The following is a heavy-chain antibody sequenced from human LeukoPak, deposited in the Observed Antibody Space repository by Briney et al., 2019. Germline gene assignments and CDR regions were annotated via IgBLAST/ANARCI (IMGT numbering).Heavy chain of an antibody. CDR2: ISACNGNT. CDR1: GYTFTSYG. J-gene: IGHJ5*02. CDR3: ARESSTAMVPGWFDP. V-gene: IGHV1-18*01. Sequence: ASVKVSCKASGYTFTSYGISWVRQAPGQGLEWMGWISACNGNTNYAQKLQGRVTMTTDTSTSTAYMELRSLRSDDTAVYYCARESSTAMVPGWFDPWGQGTLVTVSS. D-gene: IGHD5-18*01.